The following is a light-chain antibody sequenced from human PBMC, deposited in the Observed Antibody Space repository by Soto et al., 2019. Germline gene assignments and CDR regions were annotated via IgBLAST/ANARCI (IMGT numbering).Light chain of an antibody. Sequence: IQMTQSPSMVSASVGDKVIITCRASQHIRDLLAWYQQRPGKAPELLIYKASHLQTGVPSRFSGTGFGTEFTLTFTSLQPDDHATYYCQHYDHYPWTFGQGTKVEV. CDR1: QHIRDL. CDR2: KAS. CDR3: QHYDHYPWT. V-gene: IGKV1-5*03. J-gene: IGKJ1*01.